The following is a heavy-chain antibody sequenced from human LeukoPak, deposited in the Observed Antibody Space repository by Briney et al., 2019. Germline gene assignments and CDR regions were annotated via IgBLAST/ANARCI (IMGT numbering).Heavy chain of an antibody. Sequence: GGSLRLSCAASGFTFSSYSMNWVRQAPGKGLEWVSAISGSGANTYYADSVKGRFTISRDNSKNTLYLQMNSLRAEDTAVYYCARGNDGDYYYYMDVWGKGTTVTISS. J-gene: IGHJ6*03. D-gene: IGHD4-17*01. V-gene: IGHV3-23*01. CDR1: GFTFSSYS. CDR2: ISGSGANT. CDR3: ARGNDGDYYYYMDV.